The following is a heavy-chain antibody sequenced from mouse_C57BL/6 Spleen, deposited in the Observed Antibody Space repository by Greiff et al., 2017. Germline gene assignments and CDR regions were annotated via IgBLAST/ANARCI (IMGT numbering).Heavy chain of an antibody. CDR1: GYTFTDYN. Sequence: EVQLQQSGPELVKPGASVKMSCKASGYTFTDYNMHWVKQSHGKSLEWIGYINPNNGGTSYNQKFKGKATLTVNKSSSTAYMELRSLTSEDSAVYYCARDSYYYGSSNWYFDVWGTGTTVTVSS. J-gene: IGHJ1*03. D-gene: IGHD1-1*01. V-gene: IGHV1-22*01. CDR3: ARDSYYYGSSNWYFDV. CDR2: INPNNGGT.